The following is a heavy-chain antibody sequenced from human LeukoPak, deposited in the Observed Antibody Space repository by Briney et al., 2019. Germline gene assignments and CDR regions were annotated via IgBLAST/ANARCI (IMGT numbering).Heavy chain of an antibody. V-gene: IGHV4-59*01. D-gene: IGHD1-26*01. CDR1: GGSINSYY. CDR2: IHYTGST. Sequence: PSETLSLTCTVSGGSINSYYWSWIRQPPGKGLECIGYIHYTGSTNYNPSLKSRVTISVDTSKNQFSLKLSSVTAADTAVYYCAREKWGYFDYWGQGTLVTVSS. CDR3: AREKWGYFDY. J-gene: IGHJ4*02.